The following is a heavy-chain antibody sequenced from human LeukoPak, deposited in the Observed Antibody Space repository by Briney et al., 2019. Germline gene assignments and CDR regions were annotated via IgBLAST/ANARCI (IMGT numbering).Heavy chain of an antibody. CDR2: MYHTGSS. J-gene: IGHJ3*02. D-gene: IGHD1-26*01. Sequence: NPSETLSLTCTVSGGSVDTIDYYWSWIRQTPGKGLEWIGYMYHTGSSIYSPSLKSRLTISVDTSKNQFSLNLSSMTAADTAVYYCAGDQGGSAHRHAFDIWGQGTLVTVSS. V-gene: IGHV4-61*08. CDR3: AGDQGGSAHRHAFDI. CDR1: GGSVDTIDYY.